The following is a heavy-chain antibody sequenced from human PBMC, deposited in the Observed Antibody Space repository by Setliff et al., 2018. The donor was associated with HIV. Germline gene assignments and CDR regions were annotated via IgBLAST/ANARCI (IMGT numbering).Heavy chain of an antibody. CDR2: IYYTWST. V-gene: IGHV4-61*01. Sequence: SETLSLTCTVSGGSVGSGSYYWSWIRQPPGKGLEYIGYIYYTWSTTYNPSLKSRVSMSIDTSKNQFSLRLTSVTAADTAVYFCARGERDYGQQDAFDIWGQGTMVTVSS. CDR3: ARGERDYGQQDAFDI. J-gene: IGHJ3*02. D-gene: IGHD4-17*01. CDR1: GGSVGSGSYY.